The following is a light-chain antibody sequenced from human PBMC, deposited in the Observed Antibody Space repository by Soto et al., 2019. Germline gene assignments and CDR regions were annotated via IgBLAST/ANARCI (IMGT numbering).Light chain of an antibody. CDR3: QQLRA. CDR1: QSVSSSY. V-gene: IGKV3-20*01. J-gene: IGKJ3*01. CDR2: GAS. Sequence: EIVLTQSPGTLSLSPGERATLSCRASQSVSSSYLAWYQQQPGQAPRLIIYGASSRATGITDRFSGSGSGTDFTLTIIRLEPEDYAVYYCQQLRAFGPGTKVDIK.